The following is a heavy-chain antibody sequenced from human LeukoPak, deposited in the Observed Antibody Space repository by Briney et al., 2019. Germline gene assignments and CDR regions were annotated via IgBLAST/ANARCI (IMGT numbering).Heavy chain of an antibody. J-gene: IGHJ4*02. CDR3: ARSTWIQLWLYDY. CDR2: ISYDGSNK. CDR1: GFTFSSYA. Sequence: PGGSLRLSCAASGFTFSSYAMHWVRQAPGKGLEWAAVISYDGSNKYYADSVKGRFTISRDNSKNTLYLQMNSLRAEDTAVYYCARSTWIQLWLYDYWGQGTLVTVSS. V-gene: IGHV3-30-3*01. D-gene: IGHD5-18*01.